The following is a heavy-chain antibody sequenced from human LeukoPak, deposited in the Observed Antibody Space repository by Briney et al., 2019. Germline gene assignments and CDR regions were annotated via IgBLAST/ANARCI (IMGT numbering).Heavy chain of an antibody. D-gene: IGHD6-13*01. CDR3: AREIYSSSWYHRSYYFDY. CDR2: IYYSGST. CDR1: GGSISSGGSY. V-gene: IGHV4-31*03. J-gene: IGHJ4*02. Sequence: SQTLSLTCTVSGGSISSGGSYWSWIRQHPGKGLEWIGYIYYSGSTNYNPSLKSRVTISVDTSKNQFSLKLSSVTAADTAVYYCAREIYSSSWYHRSYYFDYWGQGTLVTVSS.